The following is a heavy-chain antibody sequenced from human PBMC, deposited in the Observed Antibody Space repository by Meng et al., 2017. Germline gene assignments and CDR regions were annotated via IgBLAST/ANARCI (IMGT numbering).Heavy chain of an antibody. Sequence: QVKLVQSGAEVKKPGASVKVSCKASGYTFTSYAMHWVRQAPGQRLEWMGWINAGNGNTKYSQKFQGRVTITRDTSASTAYMELSSLRSEDTAVYYCARGGQGYDYVWGSYRDDYWGQGTLVTVSS. V-gene: IGHV1-3*01. J-gene: IGHJ4*02. CDR2: INAGNGNT. CDR3: ARGGQGYDYVWGSYRDDY. D-gene: IGHD3-16*02. CDR1: GYTFTSYA.